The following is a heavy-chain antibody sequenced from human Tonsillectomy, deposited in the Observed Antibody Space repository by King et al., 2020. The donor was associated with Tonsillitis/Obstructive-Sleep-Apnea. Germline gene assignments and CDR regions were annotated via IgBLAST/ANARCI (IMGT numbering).Heavy chain of an antibody. J-gene: IGHJ4*02. V-gene: IGHV4-59*01. CDR3: ARHDFWSAERIPQFDFDY. Sequence: QLQESGPGLVKPSETLSLTCTVSGGSISSYYWSWIRQPPGKGLQWIGYIYYIGSTNYNPSLKSRVTISVDTSKNLFSLKMSSVTAADTAVYYCARHDFWSAERIPQFDFDYWGQGTLVTVSS. CDR2: IYYIGST. D-gene: IGHD3-3*01. CDR1: GGSISSYY.